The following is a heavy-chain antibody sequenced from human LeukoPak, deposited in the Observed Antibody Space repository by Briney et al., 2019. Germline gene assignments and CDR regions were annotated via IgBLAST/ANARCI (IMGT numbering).Heavy chain of an antibody. Sequence: KVSCKASGYTFTTYGISWVRQARGQGLEWMGWISGYNGNTNYEQKFQGRVTMTTDTSTSTAYMELRTLRSDDTAVYYCARTCSASSTNCYTDFWGQGTLVTVSS. CDR3: ARTCSASSTNCYTDF. V-gene: IGHV1-18*01. J-gene: IGHJ4*02. CDR1: GYTFTTYG. CDR2: ISGYNGNT. D-gene: IGHD2-2*02.